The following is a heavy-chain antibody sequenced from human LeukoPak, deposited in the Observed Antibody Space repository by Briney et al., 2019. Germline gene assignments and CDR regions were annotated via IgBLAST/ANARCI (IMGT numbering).Heavy chain of an antibody. D-gene: IGHD3-22*01. CDR2: MCSRGTSI. CDR1: GFTFSSYW. Sequence: GGSLRLPCGASGFTFSSYWVFCVRQARGKGLVWVSYMCSRGTSIYYADSVKGRFTISRDNAKDSLYPQKNSLRAEETGVYYCATGEGGSYYDSRGYYSDIWGQGTMVTVSS. V-gene: IGHV3-48*04. CDR3: ATGEGGSYYDSRGYYSDI. J-gene: IGHJ3*02.